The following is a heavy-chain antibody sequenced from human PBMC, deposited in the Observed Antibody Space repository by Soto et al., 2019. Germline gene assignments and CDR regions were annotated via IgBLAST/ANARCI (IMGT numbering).Heavy chain of an antibody. Sequence: QVQLQQWGAGLLRSSESLSLSCAVYGGSFSGYHWSWIRQSPGQGLEWIGHVTQTGATNYNSSLKTRVTISGDTSKSQFARQLRSVTVADSGVYYCARGKSCLPTNYYLAINWFDPWGQGTLVTVSS. CDR1: GGSFSGYH. J-gene: IGHJ5*02. CDR2: VTQTGAT. D-gene: IGHD3-22*01. CDR3: ARGKSCLPTNYYLAINWFDP. V-gene: IGHV4-34*01.